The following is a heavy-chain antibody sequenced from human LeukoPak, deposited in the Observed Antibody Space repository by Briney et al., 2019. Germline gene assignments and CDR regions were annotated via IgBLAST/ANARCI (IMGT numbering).Heavy chain of an antibody. J-gene: IGHJ4*02. CDR1: GGSFSGYY. Sequence: SETLSLTCAVYGGSFSGYYWSWIRQPPGKGLEWIGEINHSGGTNYNPSLKSRVTISVDTSKNQFSLKLSSVTAADTAVYYCASRIGYCSSTSCYKVYYFDYWGQGTLVTVSS. CDR2: INHSGGT. V-gene: IGHV4-34*01. CDR3: ASRIGYCSSTSCYKVYYFDY. D-gene: IGHD2-2*02.